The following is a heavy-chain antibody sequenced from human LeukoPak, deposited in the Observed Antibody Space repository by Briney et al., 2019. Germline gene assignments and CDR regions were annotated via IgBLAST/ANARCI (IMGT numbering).Heavy chain of an antibody. V-gene: IGHV1-2*06. CDR1: GYTFTGYY. Sequence: GASVKVSCKASGYTFTGYYMHWVRQAPGQGLGWMGRINPNSGGTNYAQKFQGRVTMTRDTSISTAYMELSRLRSDDTAVYYCARDRGYSYGYDPDYWGQGTLVTVSS. CDR2: INPNSGGT. J-gene: IGHJ4*02. D-gene: IGHD5-18*01. CDR3: ARDRGYSYGYDPDY.